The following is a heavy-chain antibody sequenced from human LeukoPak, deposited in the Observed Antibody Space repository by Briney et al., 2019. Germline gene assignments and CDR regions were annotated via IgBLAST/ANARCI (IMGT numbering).Heavy chain of an antibody. J-gene: IGHJ4*02. CDR2: IKQDGSEK. V-gene: IGHV3-7*01. CDR1: GFTCSSYW. Sequence: GGSLRLSCAASGFTCSSYWMSWVRQAPGKGLEWVANIKQDGSEKYYVDSVKGRFTISRDNAKNSLYMQMNSLRAEDTAVYYCARDGPTDFDYWGQGTLVTVSS. CDR3: ARDGPTDFDY.